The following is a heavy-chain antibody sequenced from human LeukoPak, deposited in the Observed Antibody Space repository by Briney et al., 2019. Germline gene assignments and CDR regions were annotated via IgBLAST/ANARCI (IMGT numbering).Heavy chain of an antibody. CDR3: ARDRRFGELFNAGTDY. CDR1: GFTFSSYW. CDR2: IKQDGSEK. D-gene: IGHD3-10*01. V-gene: IGHV3-7*01. Sequence: GGSLRLSCAASGFTFSSYWMSWVRQAPGRGLEWVANIKQDGSEKYYVDSVKGRFTISRDNAKNSLYLQMNSLRAEDTAVYYCARDRRFGELFNAGTDYWGQGTLVTVSS. J-gene: IGHJ4*02.